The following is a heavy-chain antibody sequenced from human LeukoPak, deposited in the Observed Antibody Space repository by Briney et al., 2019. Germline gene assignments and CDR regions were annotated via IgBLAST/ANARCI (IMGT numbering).Heavy chain of an antibody. CDR1: GFTFSSYS. D-gene: IGHD4-17*01. CDR2: ISSSSSTI. V-gene: IGHV3-48*01. J-gene: IGHJ4*02. Sequence: PGGSLRLSCAASGFTFSSYSMNWVRQAPRKGLEWVSYISSSSSTIYYADSVKGRFTISRDNAKNSLYLQMNSLRAEDTAVYYCARGRDRDYGGNSVGYDDYWGQGTLVTVSS. CDR3: ARGRDRDYGGNSVGYDDY.